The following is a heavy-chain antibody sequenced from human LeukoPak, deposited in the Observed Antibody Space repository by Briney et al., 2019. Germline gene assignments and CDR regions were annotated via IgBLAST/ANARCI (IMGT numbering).Heavy chain of an antibody. Sequence: PGGSLRLSCAASGFTFSSDAMHWVRQAPGKGLEWVAVIWYDGSNKYYADSVKGRFTISRDNSKNTVYLQMNSLRVEDTAIYYCARDDYYDRSGYPGYWGQGTLVTVSS. D-gene: IGHD3-22*01. CDR3: ARDDYYDRSGYPGY. CDR2: IWYDGSNK. CDR1: GFTFSSDA. V-gene: IGHV3-33*08. J-gene: IGHJ4*02.